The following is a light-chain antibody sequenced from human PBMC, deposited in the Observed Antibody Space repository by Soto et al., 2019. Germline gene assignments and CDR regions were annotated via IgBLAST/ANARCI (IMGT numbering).Light chain of an antibody. V-gene: IGKV3-20*01. CDR2: GAS. CDR3: QQYGSSPLS. CDR1: QSVSSNY. Sequence: DIVLTQSPDTLSLSPGERATLSCRASQSVSSNYLAWYQQKPGQAPRLLIYGASTRATGIPDRFSGSGSGTDFTLTISSLEPEDFAVYYCQQYGSSPLSFGGGTKVEIK. J-gene: IGKJ4*01.